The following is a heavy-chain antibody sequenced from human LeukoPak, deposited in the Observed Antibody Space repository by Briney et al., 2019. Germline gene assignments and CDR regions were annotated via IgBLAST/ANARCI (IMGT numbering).Heavy chain of an antibody. J-gene: IGHJ4*02. CDR2: IKPDGSQI. D-gene: IGHD7-27*01. CDR1: GFTFSTYW. V-gene: IGHV3-7*01. Sequence: GGSLRLSCAASGFTFSTYWLTWVRQAPGKGLEWVANIKPDGSQIYYVDSVKGRFTISRDNAKNSLYLQMNSLRAEDTAVYYCARDLNWETYWGQGTLVTVSS. CDR3: ARDLNWETY.